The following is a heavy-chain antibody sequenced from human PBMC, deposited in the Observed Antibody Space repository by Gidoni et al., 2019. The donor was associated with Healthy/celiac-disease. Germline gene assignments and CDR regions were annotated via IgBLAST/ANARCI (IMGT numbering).Heavy chain of an antibody. V-gene: IGHV4-31*03. J-gene: IGHJ6*02. CDR3: ARGRSYGDYGYYYYYGMDV. Sequence: QVQLQESGPGLVKPSQTLSLTCPVSGGSISSGGYYWSWIRQHPGKGLEWIGYIYYSGSTYYNPSLKSRVTISVDTSKNQFSLKLSSVTAADTAVYYCARGRSYGDYGYYYYYGMDVWGQGTTVTVSS. D-gene: IGHD4-17*01. CDR2: IYYSGST. CDR1: GGSISSGGYY.